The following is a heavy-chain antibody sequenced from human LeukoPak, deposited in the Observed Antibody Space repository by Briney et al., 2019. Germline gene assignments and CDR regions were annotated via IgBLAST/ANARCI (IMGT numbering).Heavy chain of an antibody. Sequence: GGSLRHSCAPSGFTFSTYAMRWARQARGKGLEWVSLISGSGSGTHYADSVKGRFTISRDNSKNMLYLHMNTLRADDTAVYYCARSGTEDGYNIYFDHWGQGTLVTVSS. V-gene: IGHV3-23*01. CDR3: ARSGTEDGYNIYFDH. CDR2: ISGSGSGT. CDR1: GFTFSTYA. J-gene: IGHJ4*02. D-gene: IGHD5-24*01.